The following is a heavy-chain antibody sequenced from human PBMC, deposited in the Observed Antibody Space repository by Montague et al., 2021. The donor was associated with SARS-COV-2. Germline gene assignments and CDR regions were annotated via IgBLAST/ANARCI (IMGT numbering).Heavy chain of an antibody. CDR3: ARDRGDIYGGNSAWFDP. CDR2: FYYSGGS. Sequence: SETLSLTCTASGASISTGSDYWTWIRQRPGRGLEWIGNFYYSGGSTYXXXLKSRVTISADTSKNLFSLTLKSVTASDTAVYYCARDRGDIYGGNSAWFDPWGQGTLVTVSS. D-gene: IGHD4-23*01. J-gene: IGHJ5*02. CDR1: GASISTGSDY. V-gene: IGHV4-61*03.